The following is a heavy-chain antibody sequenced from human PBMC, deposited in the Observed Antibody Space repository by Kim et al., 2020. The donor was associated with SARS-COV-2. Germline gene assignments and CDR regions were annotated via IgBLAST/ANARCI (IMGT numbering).Heavy chain of an antibody. V-gene: IGHV1-8*01. Sequence: AQNVQGRVTMTRNTSISTAYMGLSSLRSEDTAVYYCARLLYYYDSSGLAYWGQGTLVTVSS. J-gene: IGHJ4*02. D-gene: IGHD3-22*01. CDR3: ARLLYYYDSSGLAY.